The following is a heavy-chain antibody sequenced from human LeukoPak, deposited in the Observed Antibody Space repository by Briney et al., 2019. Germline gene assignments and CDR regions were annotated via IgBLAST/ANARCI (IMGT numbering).Heavy chain of an antibody. Sequence: SETLSLTCTVSGGSISSSSYYWGWIRQPPGKGLEWIGSIYYSGSTYYNPSLKSRVTISVDTSKNQFSLKLSSVTAADTAVYYCATIRRNSGNLHPFDYWGQGTTVTVSS. J-gene: IGHJ4*03. CDR2: IYYSGST. CDR3: ATIRRNSGNLHPFDY. D-gene: IGHD1-26*01. V-gene: IGHV4-39*01. CDR1: GGSISSSSYY.